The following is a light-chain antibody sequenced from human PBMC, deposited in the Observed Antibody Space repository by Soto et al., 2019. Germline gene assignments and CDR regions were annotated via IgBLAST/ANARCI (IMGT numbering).Light chain of an antibody. Sequence: QPVLTQPPSASASLGASVTLTCTLSSGYSNYRVDWYQQGPGKGPRFVMRVGTGGIVGSKGDDIPDRFSVLGSGLNRYLTIKNIQDEDEGDYHCGAEHASGTYVVVFGGGTKLTVL. J-gene: IGLJ2*01. V-gene: IGLV9-49*02. CDR3: GAEHASGTYVVV. CDR2: VGTGGIVG. CDR1: SGYSNYR.